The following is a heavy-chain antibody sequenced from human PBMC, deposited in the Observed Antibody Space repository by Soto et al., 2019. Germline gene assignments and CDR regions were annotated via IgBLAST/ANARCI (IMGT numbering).Heavy chain of an antibody. J-gene: IGHJ4*02. Sequence: QVQLVQSGAEVKKPGSSVKVSCKASGGTFSSYTISWVRQAPGQGLEWMGRIIPIIGIANYAQKSQGRVTSTVDKSTSAAYMGMSSLRSKDTAVYYGARSGYSAPGTHFAYWGQGTLVTVSS. D-gene: IGHD6-13*01. CDR2: IIPIIGIA. V-gene: IGHV1-69*02. CDR1: GGTFSSYT. CDR3: ARSGYSAPGTHFAY.